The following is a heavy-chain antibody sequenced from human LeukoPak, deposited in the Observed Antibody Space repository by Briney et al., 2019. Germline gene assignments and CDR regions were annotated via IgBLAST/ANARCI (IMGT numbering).Heavy chain of an antibody. CDR2: ITTSGGAT. CDR3: VRQLVPYXNAVDF. J-gene: IGHJ6*02. V-gene: IGHV3-23*01. D-gene: IGHD5-24*01. CDR1: GFSFRSYA. Sequence: GGSLRLSCAASGFSFRSYAMRWVRQAPGKGLEYVASITTSGGATFYSVSVKGRFFISRDNSENTLYLLMNSLRAEDTAVYYCVRQLVPYXNAVDFWGQGTTVTVS.